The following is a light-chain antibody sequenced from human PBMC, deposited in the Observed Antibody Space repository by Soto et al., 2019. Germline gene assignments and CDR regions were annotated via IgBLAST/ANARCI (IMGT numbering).Light chain of an antibody. J-gene: IGKJ1*01. V-gene: IGKV3-20*01. CDR3: QQFGTSPWT. CDR1: QSVTNNY. CDR2: GAS. Sequence: EIVLTQSPGTLSLSPGERATLSCRASQSVTNNYLAWYQQKPGQAPSLLIYGASSRATGIPDRFSGSGSGTDFTLTISRLEPEDFAVYYCQQFGTSPWTFSQGTKVEIK.